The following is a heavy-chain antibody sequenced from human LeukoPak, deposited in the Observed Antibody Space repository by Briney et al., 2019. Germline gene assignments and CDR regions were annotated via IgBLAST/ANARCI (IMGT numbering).Heavy chain of an antibody. Sequence: GGSLRLSCAASGFTFSSYSMNWVRQAPGKGLEWVSYISSSSSTIYYADSVKGRFTISRDNAKNSLYLQMNSLRAEDTAVYYCARASSLTFGGVIGYWGQGTLVTVSS. CDR2: ISSSSSTI. D-gene: IGHD3-16*01. CDR1: GFTFSSYS. J-gene: IGHJ4*02. V-gene: IGHV3-48*04. CDR3: ARASSLTFGGVIGY.